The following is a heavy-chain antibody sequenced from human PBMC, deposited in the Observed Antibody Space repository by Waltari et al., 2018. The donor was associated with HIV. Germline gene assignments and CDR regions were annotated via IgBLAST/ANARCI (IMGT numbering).Heavy chain of an antibody. CDR3: VGDTHYDGSGSHGFDF. D-gene: IGHD3-10*01. CDR2: IVYDGNCE. V-gene: IGHV3-33*01. J-gene: IGHJ3*01. CDR1: QSTSRSYG. Sequence: QAHLVESGGDVVQPGRSLRLACVASQSTSRSYGMHWVRQAPGKRLEWGAHIVYDGNCEQYAESVKGRVTSSRDNSNKSLHLEMSGLRVEDTAVYYCVGDTHYDGSGSHGFDFWGQGTVVTVSS.